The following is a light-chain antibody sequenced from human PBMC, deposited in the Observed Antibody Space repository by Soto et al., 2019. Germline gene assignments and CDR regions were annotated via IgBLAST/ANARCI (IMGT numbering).Light chain of an antibody. CDR1: SSDVGGYNY. V-gene: IGLV2-11*01. J-gene: IGLJ1*01. CDR2: DVS. Sequence: QSVLTQPRSVSGSPGQSVTISCTGTSSDVGGYNYVSWYQQHPGKAPKLMIYDVSKRPSGVPDRFSGSKSDNTASLTISGLQAEDEADYYCCSYAGSYTLYVFGTGTKVTV. CDR3: CSYAGSYTLYV.